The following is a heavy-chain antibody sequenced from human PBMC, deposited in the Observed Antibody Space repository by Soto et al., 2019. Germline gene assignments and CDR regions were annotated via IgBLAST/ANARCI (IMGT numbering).Heavy chain of an antibody. CDR2: ISYDGSSK. CDR1: GFTFSIYA. Sequence: WVLRLSCAASGFTFSIYAMHWVRQAPGKGLEWVAVISYDGSSKYYADSVKGRFTISRDNSKNTLYLQMNSLRAEDTAVYYCARSGSYFSYFDYWGQGTLVTVSS. V-gene: IGHV3-30-3*01. J-gene: IGHJ4*02. CDR3: ARSGSYFSYFDY. D-gene: IGHD1-26*01.